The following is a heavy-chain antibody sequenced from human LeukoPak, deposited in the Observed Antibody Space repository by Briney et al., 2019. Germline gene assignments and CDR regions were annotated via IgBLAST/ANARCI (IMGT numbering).Heavy chain of an antibody. J-gene: IGHJ4*02. CDR1: GLTFSSNG. CDR3: ARNYPDGCGGRYFDWLPVF. V-gene: IGHV3-48*04. Sequence: GGSLRLSCAASGLTFSSNGMNWVRQAPGKGLEWVSYISATGGTIYYADSVRGRFTISRDNAKNSLYLQMNSLRVEDTALYYCARNYPDGCGGRYFDWLPVFWGQGTLVTVSS. D-gene: IGHD3-9*01. CDR2: ISATGGTI.